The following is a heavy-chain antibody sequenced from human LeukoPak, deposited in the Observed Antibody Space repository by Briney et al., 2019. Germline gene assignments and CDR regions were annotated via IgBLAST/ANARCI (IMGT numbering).Heavy chain of an antibody. J-gene: IGHJ4*02. V-gene: IGHV3-23*01. CDR3: AKDGGLWVSAHWGDS. Sequence: GGSLRLSCAASGFTFSSYTMSWVRQAPGKGLKWVSTISTGGGNTYYADSVKGRFTVSRDDSKNTLYLQMNSLRAEDTAVYYCAKDGGLWVSAHWGDSWGRGTLVTVSS. D-gene: IGHD7-27*01. CDR1: GFTFSSYT. CDR2: ISTGGGNT.